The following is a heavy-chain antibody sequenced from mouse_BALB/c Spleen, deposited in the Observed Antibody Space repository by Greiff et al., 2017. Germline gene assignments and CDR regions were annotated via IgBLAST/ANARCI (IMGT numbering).Heavy chain of an antibody. CDR1: GYSFTSYW. CDR2: IYPGNSDT. CDR3: TRSGDYDVPFAY. D-gene: IGHD2-4*01. Sequence: QLQQSGTVLARPGASVKMSCKASGYSFTSYWMHWVKQRPGQGLEWIGAIYPGNSDTSYNQKFKGKAKLTAVTSASTAYMELSSLTNEDSAVYYCTRSGDYDVPFAYWGQGTLVTVSA. J-gene: IGHJ3*01. V-gene: IGHV1-5*01.